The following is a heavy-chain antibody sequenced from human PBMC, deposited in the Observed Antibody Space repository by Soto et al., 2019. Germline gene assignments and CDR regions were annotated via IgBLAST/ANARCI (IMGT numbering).Heavy chain of an antibody. D-gene: IGHD6-6*01. CDR2: INPNSGGT. Sequence: ASVKVSCKASGCTFTGYYMHWVRQAPGQGLEWMGWINPNSGGTNYAQKFQGRVTMTRDTSISTAYMELSRLRSDDTAVYYCARGREQLVPSYYYGMDVWGQGTTVTVSS. CDR1: GCTFTGYY. CDR3: ARGREQLVPSYYYGMDV. V-gene: IGHV1-2*02. J-gene: IGHJ6*02.